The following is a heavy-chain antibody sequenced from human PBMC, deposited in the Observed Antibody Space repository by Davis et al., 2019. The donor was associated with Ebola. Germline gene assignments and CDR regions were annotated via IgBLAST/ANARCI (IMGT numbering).Heavy chain of an antibody. CDR1: GFTFSSYW. CDR2: INSDGSST. Sequence: GESLKISCAASGFTFSSYWMHWVRQAPGKGLVWVSRINSDGSSTSYADSVKGRFTISRDNAKNTLYLQMNSLRAEDTAVYYCARDGGTPFGVVIIYYYGMDVWGQGTTVTVSS. J-gene: IGHJ6*02. V-gene: IGHV3-74*01. CDR3: ARDGGTPFGVVIIYYYGMDV. D-gene: IGHD3-3*01.